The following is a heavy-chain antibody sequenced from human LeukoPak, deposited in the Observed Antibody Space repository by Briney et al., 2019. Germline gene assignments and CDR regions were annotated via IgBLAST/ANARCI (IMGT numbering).Heavy chain of an antibody. CDR2: IYYSGST. V-gene: IGHV4-39*01. J-gene: IGHJ6*03. D-gene: IGHD3-3*01. CDR1: GGSISSSSYY. CDR3: ARGLEWFNYYYYMDV. Sequence: SETLSLTCTVSGGSISSSSYYWGWIRQPPGKGLEWIGSIYYSGSTYYNPSLKSRVTISVDTSKNQFSLKLSSVTAADTAVYYCARGLEWFNYYYYMDVWGKGTTVTVSS.